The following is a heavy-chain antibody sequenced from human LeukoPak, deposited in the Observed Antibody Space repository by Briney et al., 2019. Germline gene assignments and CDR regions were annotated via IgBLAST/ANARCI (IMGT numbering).Heavy chain of an antibody. CDR3: ASCPWFGEDVGY. CDR2: IYYTENT. V-gene: IGHV4-59*12. Sequence: PSETLSLTCTVSGGSINSYYWSWIRQPPGKGLEWIGYIYYTENTDYNPSLRSRVTISVDTSKNQFSLKLSSVTAADTAVYYCASCPWFGEDVGYWGQGTLVTVSS. D-gene: IGHD3-10*01. CDR1: GGSINSYY. J-gene: IGHJ4*02.